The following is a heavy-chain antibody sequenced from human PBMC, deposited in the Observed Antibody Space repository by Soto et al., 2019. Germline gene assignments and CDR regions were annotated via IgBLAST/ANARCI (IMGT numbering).Heavy chain of an antibody. J-gene: IGHJ4*02. CDR2: ISPYNGNT. Sequence: QVQMVQSGAEMKKPGASVKVSCKTSGYNFRSFGISWVRQATGQGLEWMGWISPYNGNTDYAEKIQDRVTLSIDTSASTAYMELRNQRSDDTAVYYCARDWGIIPATDNYWGQVTLITVSS. CDR3: ARDWGIIPATDNY. V-gene: IGHV1-18*04. CDR1: GYNFRSFG. D-gene: IGHD1-20*01.